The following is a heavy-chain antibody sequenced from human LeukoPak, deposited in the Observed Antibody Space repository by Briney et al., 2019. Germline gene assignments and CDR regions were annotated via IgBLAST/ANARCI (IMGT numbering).Heavy chain of an antibody. CDR3: ARQTGSGLFILP. J-gene: IGHJ4*02. CDR2: NSGNT. D-gene: IGHD3/OR15-3a*01. V-gene: IGHV4-38-2*02. Sequence: SETLSLTCTVSGYSISSGYYWGWIRQPPGKGLEWIGSNSGNTYYNASLKSQVSISIDTSKNQFSLRLTSVTAADTAVYYCARQTGSGLFILPGGQGTLVTVSS. CDR1: GYSISSGYY.